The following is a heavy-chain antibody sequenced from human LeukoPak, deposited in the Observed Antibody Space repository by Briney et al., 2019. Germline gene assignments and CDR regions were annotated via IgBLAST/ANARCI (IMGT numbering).Heavy chain of an antibody. CDR2: IYYSGTT. J-gene: IGHJ5*02. D-gene: IGHD3-10*01. CDR1: GGSLNSPNYY. Sequence: SETLSLTCIVSGGSLNSPNYYWGWIRQPPGKGLEWIGTIYYSGTTYYNPSLKSRLTISVDTSKNQFSLKLTSVTAADTAAYYCARHDYYGSLNWFDPWGQGTLITVSS. V-gene: IGHV4-39*01. CDR3: ARHDYYGSLNWFDP.